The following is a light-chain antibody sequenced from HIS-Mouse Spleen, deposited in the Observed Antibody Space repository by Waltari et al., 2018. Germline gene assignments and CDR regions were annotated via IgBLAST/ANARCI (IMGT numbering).Light chain of an antibody. CDR1: SSHVGGYKY. J-gene: IGLJ3*02. CDR3: SSYAGSNNPYWV. V-gene: IGLV2-8*01. CDR2: EVS. Sequence: QSALTQPPSASGSPGQSVPISCTGTSSHVGGYKYVPWYQQHPGKAPKLMIYEVSKRPSGVPDRFSGSKSGNTASLTVSGLQAEDEADYYCSSYAGSNNPYWVFGGGTKLTVL.